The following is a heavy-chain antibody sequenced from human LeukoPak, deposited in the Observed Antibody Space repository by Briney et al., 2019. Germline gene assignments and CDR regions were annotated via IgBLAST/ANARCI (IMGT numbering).Heavy chain of an antibody. Sequence: GGSLRLSCAASGVTFSTFGMNWVRQAAGKGLEWVALVSPDGSHVNYAYSVKGRFTISRDNSKNMMNLQMNSLTRDDTAVYFCAKADTFENYFDSWGKGTLVTVSS. CDR2: VSPDGSHV. CDR3: AKADTFENYFDS. J-gene: IGHJ4*02. D-gene: IGHD3-9*01. V-gene: IGHV3-30*18. CDR1: GVTFSTFG.